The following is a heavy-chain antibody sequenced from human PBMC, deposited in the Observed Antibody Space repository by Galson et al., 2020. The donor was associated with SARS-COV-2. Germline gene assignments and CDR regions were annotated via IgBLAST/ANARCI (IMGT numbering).Heavy chain of an antibody. CDR2: ISYDGTKS. D-gene: IGHD5-12*01. V-gene: IGHV3-30*04. CDR1: GFTFSSSA. J-gene: IGHJ5*02. CDR3: ARETDDYASSWYDP. Sequence: GGSLRLSCTASGFTFSSSAMHWVRQAPGKGLEWVAIISYDGTKSYNLDSVKGRFTISRDNSKNTLYLQMDSLTTEDSAVYYCARETDDYASSWYDPWGQGTLVTVSS.